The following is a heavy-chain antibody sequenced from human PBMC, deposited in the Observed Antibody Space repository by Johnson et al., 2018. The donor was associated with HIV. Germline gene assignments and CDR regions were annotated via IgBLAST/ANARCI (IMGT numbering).Heavy chain of an antibody. CDR1: GFTFSNYW. V-gene: IGHV3-74*02. Sequence: VQLVESGGGLIQPGGSLRLSCAASGFTFSNYWMHWVRQAPGKGLVWVSRINTDGDRTNYADPVKGRFTISRDNAKNTLYLQMNSLRAEDTAIDYCARVQLLADDVFNIWGQGTMVTVSS. CDR2: INTDGDRT. J-gene: IGHJ3*02. CDR3: ARVQLLADDVFNI. D-gene: IGHD6-19*01.